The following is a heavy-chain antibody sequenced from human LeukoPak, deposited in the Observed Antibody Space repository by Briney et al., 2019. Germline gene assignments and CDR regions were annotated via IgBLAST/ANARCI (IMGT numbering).Heavy chain of an antibody. D-gene: IGHD6-13*01. Sequence: PSETPSLTCTVSGGSISSYYWSWIRQPPGKGLEWIGYIYYSGSTNYNPSLKSRVTISVDTSKNQFSLKLSSVTAADTAVYYCARYSSSWYEKSFDYWGQGTLVTVSS. J-gene: IGHJ4*02. CDR2: IYYSGST. CDR1: GGSISSYY. CDR3: ARYSSSWYEKSFDY. V-gene: IGHV4-59*01.